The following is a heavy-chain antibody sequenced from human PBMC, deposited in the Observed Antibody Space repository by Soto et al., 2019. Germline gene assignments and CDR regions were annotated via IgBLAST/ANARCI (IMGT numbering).Heavy chain of an antibody. V-gene: IGHV3-23*01. CDR3: AKEVSLAAGYFDY. J-gene: IGHJ4*02. CDR2: IGGSGGST. CDR1: GFTFSNYA. D-gene: IGHD6-25*01. Sequence: EVQLLESGGGLVQPGGSLRLSCAASGFTFSNYAMSWVRQAPGQGLEWVSAIGGSGGSTYYADSVKGRFTISSDNSKNTLYPQMNSLRADDTAVYFCAKEVSLAAGYFDYWGQGTLVTVSS.